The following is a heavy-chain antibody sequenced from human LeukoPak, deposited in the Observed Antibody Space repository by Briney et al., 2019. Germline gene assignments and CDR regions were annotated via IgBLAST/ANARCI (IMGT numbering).Heavy chain of an antibody. D-gene: IGHD3/OR15-3a*01. CDR1: GFTFSSYG. CDR3: ARDGTGTGLDY. CDR2: IWYDGSNK. J-gene: IGHJ4*02. Sequence: GGSLRLSCAASGFTFSSYGMHWVRQAPGKGLEWVAVIWYDGSNKYYADSVKGRFTISRDNSKHTLYLQMNSLRAEDTAVYYCARDGTGTGLDYWGQGTLVTVSS. V-gene: IGHV3-33*01.